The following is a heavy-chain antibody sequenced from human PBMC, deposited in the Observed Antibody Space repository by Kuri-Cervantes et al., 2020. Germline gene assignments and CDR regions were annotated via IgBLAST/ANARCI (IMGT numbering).Heavy chain of an antibody. CDR2: IYYSGTT. CDR3: ARIPAKAIGAVDV. J-gene: IGHJ3*01. CDR1: GGFISSISYY. V-gene: IGHV4-39*07. D-gene: IGHD2-2*01. Sequence: SETLSLTCTVSGGFISSISYYWGWVRQPPGKGLEWIGNIYYSGTTYYNPSLKSRVTMSVDTSKNQFSLNLSSVTAADTAVFYCARIPAKAIGAVDVWGQGTLVTVSS.